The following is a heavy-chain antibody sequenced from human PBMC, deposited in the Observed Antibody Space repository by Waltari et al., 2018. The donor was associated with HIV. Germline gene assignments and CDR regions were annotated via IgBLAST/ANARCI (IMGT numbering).Heavy chain of an antibody. CDR3: ARDPSSSGDY. D-gene: IGHD6-13*01. J-gene: IGHJ4*02. CDR1: GFTFSSYA. Sequence: QVQLVESGGGVVQPGRSLRLSCAASGFTFSSYAMHWVRQAPGKGLEWVAVISYDGSNKYYADSVKGRFTISRDNSKNTLYLQMNSLRAEDTAVYYCARDPSSSGDYWGQGTLVTVSS. CDR2: ISYDGSNK. V-gene: IGHV3-30*01.